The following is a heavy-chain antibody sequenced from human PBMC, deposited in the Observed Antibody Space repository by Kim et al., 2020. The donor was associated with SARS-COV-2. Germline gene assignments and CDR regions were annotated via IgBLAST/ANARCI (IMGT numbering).Heavy chain of an antibody. CDR3: AKEMYASGWDVGTDYYYYYMDV. Sequence: GGSLRLSCAASGFTFGSYGMHWVRQAPGKGLEWVSGISCNSGSIDYADSVKGRFTISRDNAKNSLYLQMNSLRAEDTAVYYCAKEMYASGWDVGTDYYYYYMDVWGKGTTVTVSS. CDR1: GFTFGSYG. V-gene: IGHV3-9*01. J-gene: IGHJ6*03. CDR2: ISCNSGSI. D-gene: IGHD6-19*01.